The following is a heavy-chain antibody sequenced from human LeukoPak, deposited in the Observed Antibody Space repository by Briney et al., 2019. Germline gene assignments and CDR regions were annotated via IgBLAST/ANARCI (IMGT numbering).Heavy chain of an antibody. CDR1: GYSISSGYC. D-gene: IGHD2-2*01. CDR3: ARDYCSSTSCGGFDY. J-gene: IGHJ4*02. V-gene: IGHV4-38-2*02. Sequence: PSETLSLTCTVSGYSISSGYCWGWIRQPPGKGLEWIGSIYHSGSTYYNPSLKSRVTISVDTSKNQFSLKLSSVTAADTAVYYCARDYCSSTSCGGFDYWGQGTLVTVSS. CDR2: IYHSGST.